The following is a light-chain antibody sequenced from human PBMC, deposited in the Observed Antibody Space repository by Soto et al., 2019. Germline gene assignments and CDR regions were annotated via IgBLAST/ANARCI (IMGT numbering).Light chain of an antibody. CDR3: QQSYSIRSWT. J-gene: IGKJ1*01. CDR2: AAS. CDR1: QTFGTF. V-gene: IGKV1-39*01. Sequence: DIQRTQCPSSLSASVGDRVTITFRASQTFGTFLNWYQQRPGRAPNLLIYAASNLPTGVPSRFSGSGSGTDFTLTINSLQPEDFGTYYCQQSYSIRSWTFGQGTKVDIK.